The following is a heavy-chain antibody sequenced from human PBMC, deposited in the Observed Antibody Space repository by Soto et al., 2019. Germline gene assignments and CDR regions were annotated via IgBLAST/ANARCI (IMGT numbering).Heavy chain of an antibody. CDR2: IWNDGSNK. J-gene: IGHJ4*02. D-gene: IGHD3-22*01. Sequence: PGGSLRLSCAVSGFTLSTYGMHWVRQAPGKGLEWVAVIWNDGSNKYYADSVKGRFTISRDNSQNTVYLQMNSLRADDTAVYYCAREAISGYYLAHYFDYWGQGTLVTVSS. CDR1: GFTLSTYG. V-gene: IGHV3-33*01. CDR3: AREAISGYYLAHYFDY.